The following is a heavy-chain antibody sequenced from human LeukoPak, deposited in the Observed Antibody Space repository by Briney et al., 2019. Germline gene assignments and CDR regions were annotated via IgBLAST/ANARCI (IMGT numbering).Heavy chain of an antibody. V-gene: IGHV1-69*01. D-gene: IGHD5-12*01. CDR2: IIPIFGTA. J-gene: IGHJ4*02. CDR3: AREAPYSGYDPFDY. CDR1: GGTFSSYA. Sequence: GSSVKVSYKASGGTFSSYAISWVRQAPGQGLEWMGGIIPIFGTANYAQEFQGRVTITADESTSTAYMELSSLRSEDTAVYYCAREAPYSGYDPFDYWGQGTLVTVSS.